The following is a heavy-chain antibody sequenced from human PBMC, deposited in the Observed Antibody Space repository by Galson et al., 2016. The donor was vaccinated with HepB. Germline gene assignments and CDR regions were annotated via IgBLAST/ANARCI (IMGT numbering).Heavy chain of an antibody. Sequence: SVKVSCKVSGYTLTELSMHWVRQAPGKGLEWMGGFDPDDDETIYAQKFQGRITMTEDTSTDTAYMELSSLRSEDTAVYYCATAAPSGSYALFDYWGQGTLVTVSS. CDR2: FDPDDDET. J-gene: IGHJ4*02. V-gene: IGHV1-24*01. CDR1: GYTLTELS. D-gene: IGHD1-26*01. CDR3: ATAAPSGSYALFDY.